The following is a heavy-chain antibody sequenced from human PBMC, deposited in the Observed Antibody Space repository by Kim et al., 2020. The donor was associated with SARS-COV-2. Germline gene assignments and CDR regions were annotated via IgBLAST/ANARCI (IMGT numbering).Heavy chain of an antibody. D-gene: IGHD3-3*01. Sequence: SETLSLTCSVSGDPISSSSDYWGWIRQSPGKGLEWIGSVYYTGRTYYHSSLKSRGTISIDTSKNHFSLNLTSVTAADSAVYYCARQPLTIFGVLQPPGGLDFLGQGILVTVSS. CDR2: VYYTGRT. CDR1: GDPISSSSDY. V-gene: IGHV4-39*01. CDR3: ARQPLTIFGVLQPPGGLDF. J-gene: IGHJ4*02.